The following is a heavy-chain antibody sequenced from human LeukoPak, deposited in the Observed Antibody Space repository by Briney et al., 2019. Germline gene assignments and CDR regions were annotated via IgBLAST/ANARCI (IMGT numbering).Heavy chain of an antibody. V-gene: IGHV3-7*03. D-gene: IGHD3-16*01. Sequence: GGSLRLSCPASGITFSRFWMSWVRQAPGKGLQWVANINEDGSEKHYVNSVKGRFTISRDNAENSLYLQMNSLRAEDTAVYYCASGGHLDWWGQGALVTVAS. J-gene: IGHJ4*02. CDR3: ASGGHLDW. CDR2: INEDGSEK. CDR1: GITFSRFW.